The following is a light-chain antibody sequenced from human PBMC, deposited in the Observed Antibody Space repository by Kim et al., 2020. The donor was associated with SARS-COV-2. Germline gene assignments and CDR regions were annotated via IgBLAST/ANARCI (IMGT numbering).Light chain of an antibody. CDR3: ATWDDSLNSPV. Sequence: GPRVTISCSGGSSNIGSNPVNWYLQLPGAAPKLLIYADYQRPSGVPDRFSGSRSGTSASLAIRALQSDDEATYSCATWDDSLNSPVFGGGTQLTVL. CDR2: ADY. V-gene: IGLV1-44*01. J-gene: IGLJ2*01. CDR1: SSNIGSNP.